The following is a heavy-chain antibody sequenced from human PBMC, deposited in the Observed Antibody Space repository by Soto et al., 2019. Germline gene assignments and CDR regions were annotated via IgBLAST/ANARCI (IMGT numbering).Heavy chain of an antibody. CDR1: GFTFSYYN. D-gene: IGHD3-10*01. CDR2: ISYDGSNK. CDR3: AREVEVRGCFDY. J-gene: IGHJ4*02. V-gene: IGHV3-30-3*01. Sequence: GGSLRLSCAASGFTFSYYNMHWVRQAPDKGLEWVAVISYDGSNKYYADSVKGRCTVSRDNSKNTLYLQMNSLTPEDTAVYYCAREVEVRGCFDYWGQGTPVTVSS.